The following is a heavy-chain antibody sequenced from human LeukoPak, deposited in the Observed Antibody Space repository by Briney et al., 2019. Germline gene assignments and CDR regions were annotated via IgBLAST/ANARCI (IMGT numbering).Heavy chain of an antibody. CDR3: ARDPLSDDSSGYHTLTYFDY. Sequence: SVKVFCKASGGTFSSYAISWVRQAPGQGLEWMGGIIPIFGTANYAQKFQGRVTITADESTSTAYMELSSLRSEDTAVYYCARDPLSDDSSGYHTLTYFDYWGQGTLVTVSS. V-gene: IGHV1-69*13. CDR2: IIPIFGTA. D-gene: IGHD3-22*01. CDR1: GGTFSSYA. J-gene: IGHJ4*02.